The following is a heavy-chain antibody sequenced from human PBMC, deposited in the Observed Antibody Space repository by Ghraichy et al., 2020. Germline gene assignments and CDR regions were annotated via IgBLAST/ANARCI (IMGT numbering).Heavy chain of an antibody. J-gene: IGHJ6*02. CDR1: GFTFSSYW. CDR2: INSNGSTT. CDR3: AVGYDSSGSYGMDV. V-gene: IGHV3-74*01. Sequence: GGSLRLSCAASGFTFSSYWMNWVRQAPGKGLVWVSRINSNGSTTNYADSVKGRFTISRDNAKNTLYLQMNRLRGEDTAVYYCAVGYDSSGSYGMDVWGQWTTVAVSS. D-gene: IGHD3-22*01.